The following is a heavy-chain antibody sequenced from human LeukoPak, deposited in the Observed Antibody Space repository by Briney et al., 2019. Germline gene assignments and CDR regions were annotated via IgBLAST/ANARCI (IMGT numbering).Heavy chain of an antibody. V-gene: IGHV4-34*01. D-gene: IGHD2-2*01. J-gene: IGHJ5*02. Sequence: SETLSLTCAVYGVSFSGYYWSWIRQPPGKGLEWIGEINHSGSTNYNPSLKSRVTISVDTSKNQFSLKLSSVTAADTAVYYCARGPNIVVVPAAIGFDPWGQGTLVTVSS. CDR3: ARGPNIVVVPAAIGFDP. CDR1: GVSFSGYY. CDR2: INHSGST.